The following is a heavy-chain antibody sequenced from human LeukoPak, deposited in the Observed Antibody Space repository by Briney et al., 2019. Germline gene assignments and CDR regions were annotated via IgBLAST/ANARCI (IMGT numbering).Heavy chain of an antibody. Sequence: PSETLSLTCTVSGDSTSTYYWSWIRQPPGKGLEWIGYIYYSGSTNYNPSLKSRVSISLDTSKNQFSLKLTSVTAADTAVYYCARGRRDGYNYRPFDYWGQGSSVTVSS. CDR1: GDSTSTYY. J-gene: IGHJ4*02. V-gene: IGHV4-59*01. CDR2: IYYSGST. CDR3: ARGRRDGYNYRPFDY. D-gene: IGHD5-24*01.